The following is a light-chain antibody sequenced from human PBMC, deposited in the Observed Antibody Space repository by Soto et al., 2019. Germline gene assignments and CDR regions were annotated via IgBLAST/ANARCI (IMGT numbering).Light chain of an antibody. V-gene: IGLV2-18*02. CDR1: SSDVGSYNR. CDR2: EVS. Sequence: QSALTQPPSVSGSPGQSVTISCTGTSSDVGSYNRVSWYQQPPGTAPKLMIYEVSNRTSGVPDRFSGSKSGNTASLTISGLQAEDEADYYCNSYTSSSTYVFGTGTKLTVL. CDR3: NSYTSSSTYV. J-gene: IGLJ1*01.